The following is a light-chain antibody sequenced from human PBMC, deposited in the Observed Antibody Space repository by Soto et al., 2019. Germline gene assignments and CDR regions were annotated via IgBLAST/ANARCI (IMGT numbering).Light chain of an antibody. CDR2: DAS. CDR1: QSVSSN. CDR3: QQYHNWPIT. Sequence: EIVMTQAPATLSVSPGESPTLSFRASQSVSSNLAWHQQKPGQAPRILMYDASTRATGISARFSGSGSGTEFTLTISSLQSEDFAVYYCQQYHNWPITFGQGTRLEIK. J-gene: IGKJ5*01. V-gene: IGKV3-15*01.